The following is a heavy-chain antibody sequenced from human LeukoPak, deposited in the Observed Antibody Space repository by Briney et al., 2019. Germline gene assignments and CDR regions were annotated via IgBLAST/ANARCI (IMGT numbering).Heavy chain of an antibody. CDR3: ATSESQTRFDY. J-gene: IGHJ4*02. Sequence: AGESLKISCKGSGYSFTTHWIGWVRQLPGKGLEWMGLIFPGDSETIYSPSFQGQVTISADKSINTAYLRWSSLKASDTAMYYCATSESQTRFDYWGQGTLVTVSS. V-gene: IGHV5-51*01. CDR2: IFPGDSET. CDR1: GYSFTTHW. D-gene: IGHD1/OR15-1a*01.